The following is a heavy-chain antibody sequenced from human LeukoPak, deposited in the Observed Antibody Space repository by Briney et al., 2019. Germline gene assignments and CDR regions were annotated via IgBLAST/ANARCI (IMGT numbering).Heavy chain of an antibody. V-gene: IGHV3-30*18. CDR1: GFTFSSYG. Sequence: PGGSLILSCAASGFTFSSYGMHWVRQAPGKGLEWVAVISYDGSYKYYADSVKGRFTISRDNSKNTLYLQMNSLRAEDTAVYYCAKDCRIAVAGMTYNWFDPWGQGTLVTVSS. J-gene: IGHJ5*02. D-gene: IGHD6-19*01. CDR2: ISYDGSYK. CDR3: AKDCRIAVAGMTYNWFDP.